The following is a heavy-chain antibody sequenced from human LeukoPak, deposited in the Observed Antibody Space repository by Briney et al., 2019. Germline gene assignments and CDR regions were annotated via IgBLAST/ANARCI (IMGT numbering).Heavy chain of an antibody. CDR2: IRYDGSIK. D-gene: IGHD6-19*01. Sequence: PGGSLRLSCAASGFTFSTYGMHWFRQAPGKGLEWVAFIRYDGSIKYYADSVKGRFTISRDNSKSTLYLQLNSLRAEDTALYYCAKVFGVAVAGTRGFFDYWGQGTLVTVSS. CDR1: GFTFSTYG. V-gene: IGHV3-30*02. CDR3: AKVFGVAVAGTRGFFDY. J-gene: IGHJ4*02.